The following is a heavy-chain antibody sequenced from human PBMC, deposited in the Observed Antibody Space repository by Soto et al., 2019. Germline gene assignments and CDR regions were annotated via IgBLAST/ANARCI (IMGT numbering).Heavy chain of an antibody. D-gene: IGHD6-13*01. CDR2: IWYDGSNK. CDR1: GFTFSSYG. CDR3: AREGKQHGDAFDI. J-gene: IGHJ3*02. Sequence: GGSLRLSCAASGFTFSSYGMHWVRQAPGKGLEWVAVIWYDGSNKYYADSVKGRFTISRDNSKNTLYLQMNSLRAEDTAVYYCAREGKQHGDAFDIWGQGTMVTVSS. V-gene: IGHV3-33*01.